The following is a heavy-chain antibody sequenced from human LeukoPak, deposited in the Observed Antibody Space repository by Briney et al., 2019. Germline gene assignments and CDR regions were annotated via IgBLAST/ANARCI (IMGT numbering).Heavy chain of an antibody. D-gene: IGHD1-14*01. CDR3: ARDLGLRKGDAFDI. Sequence: PSETLSLTCAVYGGSFSGYYWSWIRQPPGKGLEWIGEINHSGSTNYNPSLKSRVTISVDTSKNQFSLKLSSVTAADTAVYYCARDLGLRKGDAFDIWGQGTMVTVSS. CDR1: GGSFSGYY. J-gene: IGHJ3*02. CDR2: INHSGST. V-gene: IGHV4-34*09.